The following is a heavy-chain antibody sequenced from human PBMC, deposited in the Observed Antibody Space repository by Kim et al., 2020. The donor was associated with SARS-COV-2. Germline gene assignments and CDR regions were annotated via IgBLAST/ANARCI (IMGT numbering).Heavy chain of an antibody. D-gene: IGHD3-10*02. CDR1: GFTFSSYW. CDR3: ARVFGEVLSRPFDY. Sequence: GGSLRLSCAASGFTFSSYWMSWVRQAPGKGLEWVANIKEDGSEKYYVDSVKGRFTISRDNAKNSLYLQMNSLRAEDTAVYYCARVFGEVLSRPFDYWGQGTLVTVSS. J-gene: IGHJ4*02. V-gene: IGHV3-7*01. CDR2: IKEDGSEK.